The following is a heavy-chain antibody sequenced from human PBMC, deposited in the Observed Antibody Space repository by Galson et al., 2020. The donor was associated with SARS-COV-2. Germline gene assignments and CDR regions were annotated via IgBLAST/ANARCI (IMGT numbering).Heavy chain of an antibody. V-gene: IGHV1-18*01. CDR2: ITAYNGNT. Sequence: ASVKVSCKVSGYSFSSYGISWIRQAPGRGLEWLGWITAYNGNTYYAQKFQTRVTLTTDTSTSTAYMELRSLSSDDTAVYYCARAWVADPRRHYWFDPWGQGTLVTVSS. CDR3: ARAWVADPRRHYWFDP. D-gene: IGHD2-15*01. J-gene: IGHJ5*02. CDR1: GYSFSSYG.